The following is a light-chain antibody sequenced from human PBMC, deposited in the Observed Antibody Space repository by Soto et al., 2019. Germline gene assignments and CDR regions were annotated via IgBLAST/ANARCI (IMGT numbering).Light chain of an antibody. V-gene: IGKV3-20*01. J-gene: IGKJ5*01. CDR2: DAY. CDR1: QSVSSSC. Sequence: EIVLTQVPGTLSLSPGERATLSCRASQSVSSSCLGWYQQKPGQAPRLLIYDAYSRVTGSPDRFSGSGSGTDFTLTISRLEPEDFAVYYCQQYCSSPITFGQGTRLEIK. CDR3: QQYCSSPIT.